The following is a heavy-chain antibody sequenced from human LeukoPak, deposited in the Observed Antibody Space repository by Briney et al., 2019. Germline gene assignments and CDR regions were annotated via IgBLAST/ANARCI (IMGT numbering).Heavy chain of an antibody. CDR1: GGSISSSNW. J-gene: IGHJ6*02. Sequence: SGTLSLTCAVSGGSISSSNWWSWVRQPPGKGLEWIGEIYHSGSTNYNPSLKSRVTISVDKSKNQFSLKLSSVTAADTAVYYCARFPYYYYYGMDVWGQGTTVTVSS. V-gene: IGHV4-4*02. CDR3: ARFPYYYYYGMDV. CDR2: IYHSGST.